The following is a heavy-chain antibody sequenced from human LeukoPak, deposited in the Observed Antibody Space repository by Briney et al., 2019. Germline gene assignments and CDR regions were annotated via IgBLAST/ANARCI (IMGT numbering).Heavy chain of an antibody. CDR3: ARGSRRITIFGLPYYFDY. J-gene: IGHJ4*02. Sequence: SETLSLTCTVSGDSISSYYWSWIRQPPGKGLEWIGEINHSGSTNYNPSLKSRVTISVDTSKNQFSLKLSSVTAADTAVYYCARGSRRITIFGLPYYFDYWGQGTLVTVSS. V-gene: IGHV4-34*01. CDR2: INHSGST. CDR1: GDSISSYY. D-gene: IGHD3-3*01.